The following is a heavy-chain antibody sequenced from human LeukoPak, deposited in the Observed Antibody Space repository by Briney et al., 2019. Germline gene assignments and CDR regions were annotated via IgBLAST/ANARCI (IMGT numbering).Heavy chain of an antibody. D-gene: IGHD2-21*02. CDR3: AKAYCGGDCYAPSYGMDV. J-gene: IGHJ6*02. V-gene: IGHV3-9*01. Sequence: PGGSLRLSCAASGFTFDDYAMHWVRQAPGKGLEWVSGISWNSGSIGYADSVKGRFTISRDNAKNSLYLQMNSLRAEDTALYYCAKAYCGGDCYAPSYGMDVWGQGTTVTVSS. CDR1: GFTFDDYA. CDR2: ISWNSGSI.